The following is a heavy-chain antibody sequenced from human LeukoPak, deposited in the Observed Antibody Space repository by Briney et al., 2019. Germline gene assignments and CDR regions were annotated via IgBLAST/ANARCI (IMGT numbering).Heavy chain of an antibody. CDR2: IYYSGST. J-gene: IGHJ4*02. Sequence: SETLSLTCTVSGGSISSSSYYWGWIRQPPGKGLEWIGSIYYSGSTYYNPSLRSRVTISVDTSKNQFSLKLSSVTAADTAVYYCARDRGSGSYIIGYWGQGTLVTVSS. CDR1: GGSISSSSYY. D-gene: IGHD1-26*01. V-gene: IGHV4-39*07. CDR3: ARDRGSGSYIIGY.